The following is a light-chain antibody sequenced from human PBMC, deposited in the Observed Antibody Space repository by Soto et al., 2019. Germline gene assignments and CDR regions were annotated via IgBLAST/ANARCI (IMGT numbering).Light chain of an antibody. CDR2: WDG. CDR1: SSNVGSDY. Sequence: QSVLTQPPSASGTPGQRVTISCSGSSSNVGSDYVYWYQQVPGTAPILLMHWDGQRPSGVPDRFSGSKSGTSASLAISGLRSEDEADYYCAAWDDNLSGVVFGGGTKLTVL. V-gene: IGLV1-47*01. J-gene: IGLJ3*02. CDR3: AAWDDNLSGVV.